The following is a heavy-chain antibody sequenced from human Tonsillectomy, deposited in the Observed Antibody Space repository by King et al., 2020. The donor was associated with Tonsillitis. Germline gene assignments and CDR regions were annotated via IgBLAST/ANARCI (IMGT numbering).Heavy chain of an antibody. CDR3: AKDYPLTGAFDF. V-gene: IGHV3-23*04. Sequence: DVQLVESGGTLVQPGGSLRLSCAASGFTFNSYAMNWVRQAPGKGLEWVSTITGGGGSTYYADSVKGRFTISRDNSKNTLYLQMDSLRAEDTAVYYCAKDYPLTGAFDFWGQGTMVTVSS. J-gene: IGHJ3*01. CDR1: GFTFNSYA. CDR2: ITGGGGST.